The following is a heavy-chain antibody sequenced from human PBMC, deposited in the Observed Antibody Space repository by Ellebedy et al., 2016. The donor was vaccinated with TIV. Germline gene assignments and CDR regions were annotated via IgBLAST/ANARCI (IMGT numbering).Heavy chain of an antibody. Sequence: GGSLRLXXAASGFTFSSYGMHWVRQAPGKGLEWVAVISYDGSNKYYADSVKGRFTISRDNSKNTLYLQMNSLRVEDTAVYYCAKEDYGSGSYLFDYWGQGTLVTVSS. CDR1: GFTFSSYG. CDR3: AKEDYGSGSYLFDY. J-gene: IGHJ4*02. D-gene: IGHD3-10*01. V-gene: IGHV3-30*18. CDR2: ISYDGSNK.